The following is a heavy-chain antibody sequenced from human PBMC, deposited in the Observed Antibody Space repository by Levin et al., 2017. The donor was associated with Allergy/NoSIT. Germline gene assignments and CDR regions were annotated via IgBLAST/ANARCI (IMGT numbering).Heavy chain of an antibody. CDR1: GFTFSSYA. J-gene: IGHJ4*02. Sequence: VASVKVSCAASGFTFSSYAMSWVRQAPGKGLEWVSAISGSGGSTYYADSVKGRFTISRDNSKNTLYLQMNSLRAEDTAVYYCAKDFLGQITMVRGVNLPNFDYWGQGTLVTVSS. V-gene: IGHV3-23*01. CDR2: ISGSGGST. CDR3: AKDFLGQITMVRGVNLPNFDY. D-gene: IGHD3-10*01.